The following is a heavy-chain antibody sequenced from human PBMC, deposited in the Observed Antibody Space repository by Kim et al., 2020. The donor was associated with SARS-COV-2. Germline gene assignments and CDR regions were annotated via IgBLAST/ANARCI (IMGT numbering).Heavy chain of an antibody. CDR3: AKDIHDFWSGYYGAFVY. CDR1: GFTFSSYG. Sequence: LSLTCAASGFTFSSYGMHWVRQAPGKGLEWVAVISYDGSNIYYADSVKGRFTISRDNSKNTLYLQMNSLRAEDTAVYYCAKDIHDFWSGYYGAFVYW. CDR2: ISYDGSNI. J-gene: IGHJ4*01. D-gene: IGHD3-3*01. V-gene: IGHV3-30*18.